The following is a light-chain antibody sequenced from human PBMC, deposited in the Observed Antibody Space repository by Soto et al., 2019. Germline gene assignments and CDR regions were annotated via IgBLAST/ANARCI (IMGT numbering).Light chain of an antibody. CDR3: AARDGSLSRVV. J-gene: IGLJ3*02. V-gene: IGLV1-47*01. CDR1: SSNIGSNY. Sequence: QSVLTQPPSASGTPGQRVTISCSGSSSNIGSNYVYWYQQLPGTAPKLLIYRNNQRPSGVPDRFSGSKSGTSASRAISGLRSEDEANYYCAARDGSLSRVVFGGGTQLTVL. CDR2: RNN.